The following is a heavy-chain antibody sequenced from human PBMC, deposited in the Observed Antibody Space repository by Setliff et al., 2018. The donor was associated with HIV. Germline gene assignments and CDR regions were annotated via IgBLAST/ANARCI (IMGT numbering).Heavy chain of an antibody. CDR1: GFTFHDFS. CDR3: AKAHWDGIHRGGDCYAYDY. J-gene: IGHJ4*02. V-gene: IGHV3-43*01. D-gene: IGHD2-21*02. CDR2: ISRDGSRT. Sequence: GGSLRLSCAASGFTFHDFSMHWVRQAPGKGLEWVSLISRDGSRTEYADSVKGRFTIARDNNRNSLYLQMNNVRSEDTALYFCAKAHWDGIHRGGDCYAYDYWGQGTLVTVSS.